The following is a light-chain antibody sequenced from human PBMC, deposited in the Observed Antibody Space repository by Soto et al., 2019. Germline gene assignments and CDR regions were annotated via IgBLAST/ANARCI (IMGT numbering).Light chain of an antibody. CDR1: QSVSSY. Sequence: EIVETQSPATLSLSPGERATLSCRTSQSVSSYFAWYQQKPGRAPRLLIYDASSRATGIPARFIGSGSGTDFTLTISSLEPEDFAVYYCQQRSNWPITFGQGTRLGL. CDR2: DAS. CDR3: QQRSNWPIT. J-gene: IGKJ5*01. V-gene: IGKV3-11*01.